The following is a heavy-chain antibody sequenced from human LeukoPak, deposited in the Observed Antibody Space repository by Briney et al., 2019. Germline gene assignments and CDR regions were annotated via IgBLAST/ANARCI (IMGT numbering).Heavy chain of an antibody. CDR1: GGSISSGGYY. Sequence: SETLSLTCTVSGGSISSGGYYWSWIRQPPGKGLEWIGNIYHSGSTYYNPSLKSRVSMSVDTSKNQFSLTLTSVTVADTAFYYCARGGIRGYSAFDNLDFWGLGTHVTVSS. J-gene: IGHJ4*02. CDR2: IYHSGST. CDR3: ARGGIRGYSAFDNLDF. D-gene: IGHD5-12*01. V-gene: IGHV4-30-2*01.